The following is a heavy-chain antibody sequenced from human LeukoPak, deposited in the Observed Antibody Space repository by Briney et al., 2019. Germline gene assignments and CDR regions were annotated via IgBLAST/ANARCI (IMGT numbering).Heavy chain of an antibody. CDR3: ARRSAAVVGGGYDI. V-gene: IGHV4-59*01. CDR2: IYYNGRT. J-gene: IGHJ3*02. CDR1: GGSISSDY. D-gene: IGHD3-16*01. Sequence: PSETLSLTCTVSGGSISSDYWTWIRQPPGKGLEWIGYIYYNGRTNSNPSLKSRVTISLDTSKNQFSLNLDSVTAADTAVYYCARRSAAVVGGGYDIWGQGTVVTVSS.